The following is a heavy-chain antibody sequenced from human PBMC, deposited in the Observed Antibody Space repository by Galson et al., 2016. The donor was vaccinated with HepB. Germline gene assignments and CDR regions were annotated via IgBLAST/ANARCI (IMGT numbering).Heavy chain of an antibody. Sequence: SLRLSCAASGFTFSSYAMSWVRQAPGKGLEWVSGISGSGGSTYYADSVKGRFTISRDNSKNTLYLQMNSLRAEDTAVYYCAKDSLRDTAMAPFPAWGQGTLVTVSS. CDR2: ISGSGGST. J-gene: IGHJ5*02. CDR3: AKDSLRDTAMAPFPA. CDR1: GFTFSSYA. V-gene: IGHV3-23*01. D-gene: IGHD5-18*01.